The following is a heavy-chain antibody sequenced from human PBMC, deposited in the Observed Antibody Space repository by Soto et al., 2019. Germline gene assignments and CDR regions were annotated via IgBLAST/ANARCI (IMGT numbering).Heavy chain of an antibody. CDR1: GFNFSRYS. CDR2: ITGGSSTM. V-gene: IGHV3-48*02. J-gene: IGHJ4*02. CDR3: ARSHYGDYLRFDY. D-gene: IGHD4-17*01. Sequence: GGSLRLSCAASGFNFSRYSMSRVRQAPGKGLEWVSYITGGSSTMSYADSVKGRFTISRDNAKKSLYLQMNSLRDEDTAVYYCARSHYGDYLRFDYWGRGTLVTVSS.